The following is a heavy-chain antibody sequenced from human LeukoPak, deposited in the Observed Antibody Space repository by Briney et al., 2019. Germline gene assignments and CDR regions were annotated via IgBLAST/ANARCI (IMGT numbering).Heavy chain of an antibody. J-gene: IGHJ1*01. V-gene: IGHV3-73*01. CDR1: GFTPSGST. D-gene: IGHD6-19*01. CDR2: IRSKANSYAT. Sequence: GGSLKLSCAASGFTPSGSTIHWVRQASGKGLEWIGRIRSKANSYATAYAASVKGRFTISRDDAKNTAYLQMDSLKTEDTAVYYCTSPQAHSGVTYVRHWGQGTLVTVSS. CDR3: TSPQAHSGVTYVRH.